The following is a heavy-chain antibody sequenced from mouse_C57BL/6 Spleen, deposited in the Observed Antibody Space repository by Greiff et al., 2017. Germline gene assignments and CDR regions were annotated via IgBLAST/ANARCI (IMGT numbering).Heavy chain of an antibody. D-gene: IGHD1-1*01. CDR2: IYPGSGST. J-gene: IGHJ2*01. CDR3: ARGALGFITTVPYFDY. V-gene: IGHV1-55*01. Sequence: QVQLQQSGAELVKPGASVKMSCKASGYTFTSYWITWVKQRPGQGLEWIGDIYPGSGSTNYNEKFKSKATLTVDTSSSTAYMQLSSLTSEDSAVYYCARGALGFITTVPYFDYWGQGTTLTVSS. CDR1: GYTFTSYW.